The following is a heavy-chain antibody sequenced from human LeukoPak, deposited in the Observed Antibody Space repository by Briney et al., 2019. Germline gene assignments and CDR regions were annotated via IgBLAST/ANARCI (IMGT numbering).Heavy chain of an antibody. CDR3: ASRPDQDGSGSYPGPYYFDY. CDR1: GYTFTSYD. J-gene: IGHJ4*02. D-gene: IGHD3-10*01. V-gene: IGHV1-8*01. CDR2: MNPNSGNT. Sequence: ASVKVSCKASGYTFTSYDINWVRQATGQGLEWMGWMNPNSGNTGYAQKFQGRVTMTRNTSISTAYMELSSLRSEDTAVYYCASRPDQDGSGSYPGPYYFDYWGQGTLVTVSS.